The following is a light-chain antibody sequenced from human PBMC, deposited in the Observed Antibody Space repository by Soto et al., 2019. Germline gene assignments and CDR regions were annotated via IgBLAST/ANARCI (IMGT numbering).Light chain of an antibody. CDR2: GAS. J-gene: IGKJ2*01. CDR3: QQYNNWYT. V-gene: IGKV3-15*01. CDR1: QSVSSN. Sequence: EIVMTQSPATLSVSPGERATLSCRASQSVSSNLAWYQQKPGQAPRLLIYGASTRATGIPARFSGSGSGTEFPLPISRLQSEGFAVYYCQQYNNWYTFGQGTKLEIK.